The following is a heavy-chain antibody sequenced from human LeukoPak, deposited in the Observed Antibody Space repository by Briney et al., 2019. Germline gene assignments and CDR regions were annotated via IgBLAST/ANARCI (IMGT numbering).Heavy chain of an antibody. D-gene: IGHD3-16*02. CDR3: ARAEYYDYIWGSYRSVDY. J-gene: IGHJ4*02. CDR2: INHSEST. CDR1: GGSFSGYY. V-gene: IGHV4-34*01. Sequence: SETPSLTCAVYGGSFSGYYWSWIRQPPGKGLEWIGEINHSESTNYNSSLKSRVTISVDTSKNQFSLKLSSVTAADTAVYYCARAEYYDYIWGSYRSVDYWGQGTLVTVSS.